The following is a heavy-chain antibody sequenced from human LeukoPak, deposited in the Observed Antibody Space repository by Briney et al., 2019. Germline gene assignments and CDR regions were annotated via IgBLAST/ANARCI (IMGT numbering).Heavy chain of an antibody. V-gene: IGHV4-34*01. D-gene: IGHD3-22*01. CDR3: ARGRRKYYYDSSGCIDP. Sequence: SETLSLTCAVYGGSFSGYYWSWIRLPPGKGLEWIGEINHSGSTNYNPSLKSRVTISVDTSKNQFSLKLSSVTAADTAVYYCARGRRKYYYDSSGCIDPWGQGTLVTVSS. CDR2: INHSGST. CDR1: GGSFSGYY. J-gene: IGHJ5*02.